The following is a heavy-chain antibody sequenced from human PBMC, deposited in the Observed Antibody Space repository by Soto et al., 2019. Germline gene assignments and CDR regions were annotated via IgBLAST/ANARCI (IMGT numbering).Heavy chain of an antibody. CDR1: GFTFSSYG. J-gene: IGHJ6*02. Sequence: HPGGSLRLSCAASGFTFSSYGMHWVRQAPGKGLEWVAVIWYDGNNKYYADSVKGRFTISRDNSKNTLYLQMNSLRAEDTAVYYCARDDADCSGGSCYNPYYYYGMDVWGQGTTVTVSS. CDR3: ARDDADCSGGSCYNPYYYYGMDV. D-gene: IGHD2-15*01. V-gene: IGHV3-33*01. CDR2: IWYDGNNK.